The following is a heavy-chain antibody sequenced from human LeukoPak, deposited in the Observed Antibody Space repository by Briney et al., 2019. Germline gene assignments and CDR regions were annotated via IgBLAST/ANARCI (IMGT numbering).Heavy chain of an antibody. D-gene: IGHD2-15*01. Sequence: VMSLRLSCAASGFPFSSYGMHWVRQAPGKGLEWVAAISNDGSNKFYADSVKGRFALSRDNPTSTVILQMNSLRAEDTAVYYCAKGGGSIGRSYYFDYWGQGTLVTVSS. CDR2: ISNDGSNK. CDR3: AKGGGSIGRSYYFDY. J-gene: IGHJ4*02. CDR1: GFPFSSYG. V-gene: IGHV3-30*18.